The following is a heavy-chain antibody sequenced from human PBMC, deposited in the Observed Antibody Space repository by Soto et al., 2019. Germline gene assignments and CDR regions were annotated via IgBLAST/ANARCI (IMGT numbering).Heavy chain of an antibody. CDR2: INPNSGGT. Sequence: SVKVSCKASGGTFTGYYMHWVRQAPGQGLEWMGWINPNSGGTNYAQKFQGRITMTRDTSISTAYMELSRLRSDDTAVYYCASYDSSGYYAYYYYGMDVWGQGTTVTVSS. CDR3: ASYDSSGYYAYYYYGMDV. V-gene: IGHV1-2*02. J-gene: IGHJ6*02. D-gene: IGHD3-22*01. CDR1: GGTFTGYY.